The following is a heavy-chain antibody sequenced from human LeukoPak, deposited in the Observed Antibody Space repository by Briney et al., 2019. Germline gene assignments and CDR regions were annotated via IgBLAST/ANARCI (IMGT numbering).Heavy chain of an antibody. Sequence: GGSLRLSCAASGFTFSSYWMHWVRHAPGKGLVWVSRINSDGSSTSYADSVKGRFTISRDNAKNTLYLQMNSLRAEDTAVYYCARVSDFWSGYFDYWGQGTLVTVSS. V-gene: IGHV3-74*01. CDR2: INSDGSST. CDR3: ARVSDFWSGYFDY. D-gene: IGHD3-3*01. J-gene: IGHJ4*02. CDR1: GFTFSSYW.